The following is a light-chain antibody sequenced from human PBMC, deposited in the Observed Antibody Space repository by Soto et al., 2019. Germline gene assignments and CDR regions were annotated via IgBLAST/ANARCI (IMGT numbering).Light chain of an antibody. CDR2: DAS. CDR1: QDITNY. J-gene: IGKJ5*01. V-gene: IGKV1-33*01. Sequence: DIQMTQSPSSLSASVGDRVTITCQASQDITNYLNWYQQKPGKAPRLLLYDASSLETGVPSRFSGSGSGTDFTFTIISLQPEDIATYYCQHYDHLPITFGQGTRLEI. CDR3: QHYDHLPIT.